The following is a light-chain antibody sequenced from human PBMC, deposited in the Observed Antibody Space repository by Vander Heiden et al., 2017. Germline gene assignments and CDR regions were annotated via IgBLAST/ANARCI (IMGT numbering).Light chain of an antibody. Sequence: DIVMTQSPDSLAVSLGERATINCKSSQSVLYSSNNKNYLAWYQQKPGQPPKLLIYWASTRESGVPDRFSGSGSGTDFTLTISSLQAEDVAVYYCQQDDSTPLTFGRGTKVEIK. J-gene: IGKJ4*01. CDR3: QQDDSTPLT. CDR2: WAS. CDR1: QSVLYSSNNKNY. V-gene: IGKV4-1*01.